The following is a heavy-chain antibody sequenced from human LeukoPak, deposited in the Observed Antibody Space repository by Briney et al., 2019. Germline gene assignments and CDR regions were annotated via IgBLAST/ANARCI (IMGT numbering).Heavy chain of an antibody. CDR2: ISVGAEYI. CDR3: ARKGYTGRYSHGMDV. V-gene: IGHV3-23*01. D-gene: IGHD1-26*01. J-gene: IGHJ6*02. Sequence: GGSLRLSCAASGFTFSTYVMNWFRQAPGKGLEWVSTISVGAEYIFYADSVKGRFTISRDDSNNALYLQMHSLRAEDTAVYYCARKGYTGRYSHGMDVWGQGTTVTVSS. CDR1: GFTFSTYV.